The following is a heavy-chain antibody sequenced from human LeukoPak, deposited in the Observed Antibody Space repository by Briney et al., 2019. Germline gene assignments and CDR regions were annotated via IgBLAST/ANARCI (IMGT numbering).Heavy chain of an antibody. J-gene: IGHJ4*02. CDR1: GFTFSSYG. CDR2: ISYDGSNK. CDR3: AKRKRIAVAGTPFDY. V-gene: IGHV3-30*18. Sequence: GRSLRLSCAASGFTFSSYGMHWVRQAPGKGLEWVAVISYDGSNKYYADSVKGRFTISRDNSKNTLYLQMNSLRAEDTAVYYCAKRKRIAVAGTPFDYWGQGALVTVSS. D-gene: IGHD6-19*01.